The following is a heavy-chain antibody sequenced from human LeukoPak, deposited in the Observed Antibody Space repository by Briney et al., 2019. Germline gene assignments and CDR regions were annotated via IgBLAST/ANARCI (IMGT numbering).Heavy chain of an antibody. CDR2: IYYSGST. D-gene: IGHD1-26*01. V-gene: IGHV4-30-4*01. J-gene: IGHJ2*01. Sequence: SETLSLTCTVSGGSINSYYWSWIRQPPGTGLEWIGYIYYSGSTYYNPSLKSRVTISVDTSKNQFSLKLNSVTAADTAVYYCAREVPWVWNFDLWGRGTLVTVSS. CDR3: AREVPWVWNFDL. CDR1: GGSINSYY.